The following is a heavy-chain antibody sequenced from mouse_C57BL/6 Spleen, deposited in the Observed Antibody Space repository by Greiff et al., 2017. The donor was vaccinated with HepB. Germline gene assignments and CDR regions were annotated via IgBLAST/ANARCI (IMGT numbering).Heavy chain of an antibody. CDR2: IRNKANGYTT. V-gene: IGHV7-3*01. CDR1: GFTFTDYY. D-gene: IGHD2-1*01. CDR3: ASDGNYGYAMDY. J-gene: IGHJ4*01. Sequence: EVHLVESGGGLVQPGGSLSLSCAASGFTFTDYYMSWVRQPPGKALEWLGFIRNKANGYTTEYSASVKGRFTISRDNSQSILYLQMNALRAEDSATYYCASDGNYGYAMDYWGQGTSVTVSS.